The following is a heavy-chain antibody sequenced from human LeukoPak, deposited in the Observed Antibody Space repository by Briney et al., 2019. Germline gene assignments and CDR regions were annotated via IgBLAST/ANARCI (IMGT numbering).Heavy chain of an antibody. CDR2: INPNSGGT. CDR3: AREGGYSGYDSGLDY. CDR1: GYTFTGYY. V-gene: IGHV1-2*02. D-gene: IGHD5-12*01. J-gene: IGHJ4*02. Sequence: GASVKVSCKASGYTFTGYYMHWVRRAPGQGLEWRGWINPNSGGTNYAQKFQGRVTMTRDTSISTAYMELSRLRSDDTAVYYCAREGGYSGYDSGLDYWGQGTLVTVSS.